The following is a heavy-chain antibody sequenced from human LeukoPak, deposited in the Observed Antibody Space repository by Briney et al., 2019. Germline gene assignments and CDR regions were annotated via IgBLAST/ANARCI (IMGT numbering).Heavy chain of an antibody. Sequence: ETLSLTCAVYGGSFSGYYWSWIRQPPGKGLEWVSIIYGDDSTFFADSVKGRFTISRDNSKNTLYLQLNSLRVEDTAVYYCARSGGLGSLSFDYWGQGTLVTVYS. V-gene: IGHV3-66*01. CDR3: ARSGGLGSLSFDY. CDR2: IYGDDST. J-gene: IGHJ4*02. CDR1: GGSFSGYY. D-gene: IGHD1-26*01.